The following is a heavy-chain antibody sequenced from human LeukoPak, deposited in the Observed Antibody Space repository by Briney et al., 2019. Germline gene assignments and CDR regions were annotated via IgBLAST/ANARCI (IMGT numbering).Heavy chain of an antibody. J-gene: IGHJ4*02. V-gene: IGHV3-74*03. D-gene: IGHD1-14*01. Sequence: GGSLRLSCVGSGFTFSNFWMRWVRQAPGKGPVWVSRISNNGITTTDADSVRGRFTISRDNAKNSLYLQMNSLRVEDTAVYYCARKTGDCWGQGTLVIVSS. CDR3: ARKTGDC. CDR2: ISNNGITT. CDR1: GFTFSNFW.